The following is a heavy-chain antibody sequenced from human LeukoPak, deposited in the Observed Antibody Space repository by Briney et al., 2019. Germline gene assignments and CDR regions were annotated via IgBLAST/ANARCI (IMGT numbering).Heavy chain of an antibody. CDR3: GREGRYDFWSGYYTGPYYYYYYYMDV. V-gene: IGHV4-30-4*08. J-gene: IGHJ6*03. CDR1: GGSISSGDYY. Sequence: SETLSLTCTVSGGSISSGDYYWSWIRQPPGKGLEWFGYICYSGSTYYNPALKSRVTISVDTSKNQFSLKLSSVTAADTAVYYCGREGRYDFWSGYYTGPYYYYYYYMDVWGKGTTVTVSS. D-gene: IGHD3-3*01. CDR2: ICYSGST.